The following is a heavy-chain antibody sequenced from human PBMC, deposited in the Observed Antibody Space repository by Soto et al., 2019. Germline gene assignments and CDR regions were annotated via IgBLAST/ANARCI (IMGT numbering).Heavy chain of an antibody. J-gene: IGHJ5*02. CDR1: GGSISSGGYY. V-gene: IGHV4-31*03. CDR2: IYYSGST. CDR3: ARDEGGRIAAAGTGWFDP. Sequence: QVQLQESGPGLVKPSQTLSLTCTVSGGSISSGGYYWSWIRQHPGKGLEWIGYIYYSGSTYYNPSLKSRVTISVDTSKNQFSLKLSSVTAADTAVYYCARDEGGRIAAAGTGWFDPWGQGTLVTVSS. D-gene: IGHD6-13*01.